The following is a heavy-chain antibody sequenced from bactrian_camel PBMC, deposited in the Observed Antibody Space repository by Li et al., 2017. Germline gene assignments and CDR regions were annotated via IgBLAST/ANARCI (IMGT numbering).Heavy chain of an antibody. CDR2: ITSGGGTT. CDR3: AAIAGGAGWSGEYNY. Sequence: VQLVESGGELVQPGGSLRLSCAASGFTFSTYDMTWIRQAPGKGLEWVSSITSGGGTTYYADSVKGRFTISRDNAKNTVYLQMNSLKPEDTAVYFCAAIAGGAGWSGEYNYWGQGTQVTVS. V-gene: IGHV3S40*01. J-gene: IGHJ4*01. D-gene: IGHD1*01. CDR1: GFTFSTYD.